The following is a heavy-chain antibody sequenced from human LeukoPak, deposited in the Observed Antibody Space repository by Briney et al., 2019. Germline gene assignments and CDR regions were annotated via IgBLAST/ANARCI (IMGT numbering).Heavy chain of an antibody. J-gene: IGHJ4*02. V-gene: IGHV4-38-2*01. CDR2: IYHSGST. D-gene: IGHD2-21*01. CDR1: GYSISSGYY. CDR3: ARHGSDCYSDY. Sequence: PSETLSLTCAVSGYSISSGYYWGWIRQPPGKGLEWIGSIYHSGSTYYNPSLKSRVTVSVDTSKNQFSLKLSSVTAADTAVYYCARHGSDCYSDYWGQGTLVTVSS.